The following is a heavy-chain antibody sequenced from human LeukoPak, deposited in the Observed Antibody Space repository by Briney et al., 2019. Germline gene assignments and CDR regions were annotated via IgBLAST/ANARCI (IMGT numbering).Heavy chain of an antibody. J-gene: IGHJ4*02. CDR1: GGTFSSYA. D-gene: IGHD3-3*01. CDR3: ARRAPLRFLEWPA. CDR2: IIPIFGTA. V-gene: IGHV1-69*01. Sequence: SVKVSCKASGGTFSSYAISWVRQAPGQGLEWMGGIIPIFGTANYAQKLQGRVTITADESTSTAYMELSSLRSEDTAVYYCARRAPLRFLEWPAWGQGTLVTVSS.